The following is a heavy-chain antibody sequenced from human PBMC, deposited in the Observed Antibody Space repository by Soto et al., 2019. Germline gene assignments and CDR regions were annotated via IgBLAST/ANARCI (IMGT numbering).Heavy chain of an antibody. V-gene: IGHV2-5*02. D-gene: IGHD3-16*01. CDR1: GFSLSTTAVG. CDR3: AHIAYAWVLGGFDY. J-gene: IGHJ4*02. CDR2: IYWDDDK. Sequence: QITLKESGPTLVKPTQTLTLTCTFSGFSLSTTAVGVGWIRQPPGKALEWVALIYWDDDKRDSPSLKRRLTITKATSKNQVVLTRTNMDPVDTATYYCAHIAYAWVLGGFDYWGQGTLVTVSS.